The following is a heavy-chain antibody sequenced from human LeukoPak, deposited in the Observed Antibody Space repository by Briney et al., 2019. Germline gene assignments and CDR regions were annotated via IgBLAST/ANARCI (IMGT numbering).Heavy chain of an antibody. D-gene: IGHD6-13*01. CDR1: GYTFAGYY. Sequence: GASVKVSCKASGYTFAGYYMHWVRQAPGQGLEWMGWTNPNSGGTNYAQKFQGRVIMTRDTSISAVYMELSRLRSDDTAVYYCAREAVGAAAGLDYWGQGTLVTVSS. J-gene: IGHJ4*02. CDR2: TNPNSGGT. V-gene: IGHV1-2*02. CDR3: AREAVGAAAGLDY.